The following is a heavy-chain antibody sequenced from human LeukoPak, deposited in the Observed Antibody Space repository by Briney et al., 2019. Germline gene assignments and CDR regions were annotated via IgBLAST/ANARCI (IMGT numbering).Heavy chain of an antibody. CDR3: ARERLGFPYYYGMDV. J-gene: IGHJ6*02. Sequence: GGSLRLSCAASGFTFSSYSMNWVRQAPGKGLEWVSYISSSSTIYYADSVKGRFTISRDNAKNSLYLQMNSLRAEDTAVYYCARERLGFPYYYGMDVWGQGTTVTVSS. V-gene: IGHV3-48*04. CDR1: GFTFSSYS. D-gene: IGHD2-15*01. CDR2: ISSSSTI.